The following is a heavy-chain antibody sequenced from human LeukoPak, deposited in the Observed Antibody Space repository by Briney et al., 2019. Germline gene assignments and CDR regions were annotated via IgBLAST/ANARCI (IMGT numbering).Heavy chain of an antibody. Sequence: PSQTLSLTCAVSGGSISSGGYSWSWIRQPPGKGLEWIGYIYHSGSTYYNPSLKSRVTISVDTSKNQFSLKLSSVTAADTAVYYCARGRSGSYYALDYWGQGTLVTVSS. CDR1: GGSISSGGYS. J-gene: IGHJ4*02. V-gene: IGHV4-30-2*01. CDR2: IYHSGST. CDR3: ARGRSGSYYALDY. D-gene: IGHD1-26*01.